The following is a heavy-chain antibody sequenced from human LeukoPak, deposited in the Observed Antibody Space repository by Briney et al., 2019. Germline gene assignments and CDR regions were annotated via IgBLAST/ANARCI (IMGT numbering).Heavy chain of an antibody. D-gene: IGHD5-24*01. V-gene: IGHV4-39*07. CDR1: GGSISSSSYY. CDR3: ARDTRWLQQKGSLP. CDR2: IYYSGST. Sequence: SETLSLTCTVSGGSISSSSYYWGWIRQPPGKGLEWIGSIYYSGSTYYNPSLKSRVTISVDTSKNQFSLKLSSVTAADTAVYYCARDTRWLQQKGSLPWGQGTLVTVSS. J-gene: IGHJ5*02.